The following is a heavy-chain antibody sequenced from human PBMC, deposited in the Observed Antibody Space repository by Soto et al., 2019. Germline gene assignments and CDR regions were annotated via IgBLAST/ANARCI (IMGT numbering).Heavy chain of an antibody. CDR3: RRAVGSKVAAAYDY. CDR1: GGSISSYY. D-gene: IGHD1-26*01. CDR2: SSYSGST. J-gene: IGHJ4*02. Sequence: SETLSLTCTVSGGSISSYYWSWIRQPPGKGLEWIGYSSYSGSTNYNPSLKSRVTISVDTSKNQFSPKPNSVPAAYTAVDYWRRAVGSKVAAAYDYWGQVTLVTHSS. V-gene: IGHV4-59*01.